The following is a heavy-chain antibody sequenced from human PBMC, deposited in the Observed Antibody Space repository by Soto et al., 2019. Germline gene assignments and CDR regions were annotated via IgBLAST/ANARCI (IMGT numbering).Heavy chain of an antibody. CDR3: AKDLGYYDSSGIDY. J-gene: IGHJ4*02. D-gene: IGHD3-22*01. CDR2: ISGSGGST. CDR1: GFTFSSYA. V-gene: IGHV3-23*01. Sequence: HPGGSLRLSCAASGFTFSSYAMSWVRQAPGKGLEWVSAISGSGGSTYYADSVKGRFTISRDNSKNTLYLQMNSLRAEDTAVYYCAKDLGYYDSSGIDYWGQGTLVTVSS.